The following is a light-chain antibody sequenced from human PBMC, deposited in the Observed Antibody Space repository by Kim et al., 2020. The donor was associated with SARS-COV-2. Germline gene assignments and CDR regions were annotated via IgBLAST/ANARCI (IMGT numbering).Light chain of an antibody. J-gene: IGKJ2*02. V-gene: IGKV1-5*03. CDR2: KAS. Sequence: DIQMTQSPSTLSASVGDRLTITCRASQSINTWLAWYQQKPGKAPKLLIYKASSLESGVPSRFSGSGSGTEFTLTISSLQPDDFATYYCQQYKSYSSTFGQGTKLEI. CDR3: QQYKSYSST. CDR1: QSINTW.